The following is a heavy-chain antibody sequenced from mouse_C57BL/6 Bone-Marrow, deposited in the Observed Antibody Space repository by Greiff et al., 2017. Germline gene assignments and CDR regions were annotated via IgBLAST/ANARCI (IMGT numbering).Heavy chain of an antibody. J-gene: IGHJ4*01. CDR3: ARRGYYYGSSYAMDY. D-gene: IGHD1-1*01. V-gene: IGHV1-85*01. CDR2: IYPRDGST. Sequence: VQLVESGPELVKPGASVKLSCKASGYTFTSYDINWVKQRPGQGLEWIGWIYPRDGSTKYNEKFKGKATLTVDTSSSTAYMELHSLTSEDSAVYACARRGYYYGSSYAMDYWGQGTSVTVSS. CDR1: GYTFTSYD.